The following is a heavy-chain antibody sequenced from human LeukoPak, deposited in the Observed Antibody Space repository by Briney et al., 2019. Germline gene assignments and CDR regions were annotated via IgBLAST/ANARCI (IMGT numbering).Heavy chain of an antibody. CDR3: ARDRSFNGALDV. D-gene: IGHD1-26*01. V-gene: IGHV3-74*01. J-gene: IGHJ3*01. CDR2: IDTNGA. Sequence: GGSLRLSCAASGFSFSYYWMHWVRQAPGKGLEWVSRIDTNGATYADSVKGRFTISRDNAKNTLYLQMDSLRAEDTAVYYCARDRSFNGALDVWGQGTMVSVSS. CDR1: GFSFSYYW.